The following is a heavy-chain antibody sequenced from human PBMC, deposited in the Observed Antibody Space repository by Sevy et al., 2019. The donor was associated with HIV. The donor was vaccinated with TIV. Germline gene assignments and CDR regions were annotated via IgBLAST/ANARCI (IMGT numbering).Heavy chain of an antibody. J-gene: IGHJ1*01. CDR1: GFIFSNFA. V-gene: IGHV3-30*04. CDR2: TSYDGSHK. D-gene: IGHD1-26*01. CDR3: ARGENDDEFFQY. Sequence: GGSLRLSCTVSGFIFSNFAMHWVRQAPGKGLEWVVVTSYDGSHKYYADSVKGRFTVSRDNSRNILSLEMSSLTRDDTAVYYCARGENDDEFFQYWGQGTLVTVSS.